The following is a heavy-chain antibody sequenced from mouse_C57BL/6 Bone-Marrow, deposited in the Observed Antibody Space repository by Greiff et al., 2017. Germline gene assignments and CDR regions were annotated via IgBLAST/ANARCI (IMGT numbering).Heavy chain of an antibody. CDR2: LSDGGSYT. J-gene: IGHJ3*01. CDR3: AREAYDYGAY. V-gene: IGHV5-4*01. Sequence: EVKLMESGGGLVKPGGSLKLSCAASGFTFSSYAMSWVRQTPEKRLEWVATLSDGGSYTYCPDNVKGRFTISRDKAKNNLYLQMSHLKSEDTAMYYCAREAYDYGAYWGQGTLVTVSA. D-gene: IGHD2-4*01. CDR1: GFTFSSYA.